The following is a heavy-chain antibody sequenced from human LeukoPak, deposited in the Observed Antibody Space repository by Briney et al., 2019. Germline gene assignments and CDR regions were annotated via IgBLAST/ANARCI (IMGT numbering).Heavy chain of an antibody. J-gene: IGHJ4*02. CDR2: VNTYNDNT. CDR1: GYRFSDYG. V-gene: IGHV1-18*01. Sequence: ASVKVSCKTSGYRFSDYGISWVRQAPGQGLQWMGWVNTYNDNTEYAQSLQGRATMTIDTAMATAYLEVRSLISDDTAVYYCARDLGEGAKRDLDFWGQGTLVTVSS. D-gene: IGHD1-26*01. CDR3: ARDLGEGAKRDLDF.